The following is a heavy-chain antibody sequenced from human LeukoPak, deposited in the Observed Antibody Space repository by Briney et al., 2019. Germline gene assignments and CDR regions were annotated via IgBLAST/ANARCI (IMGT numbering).Heavy chain of an antibody. CDR1: GFTFSSYA. CDR3: AKDILTGYPSSLTFDY. V-gene: IGHV3-23*01. D-gene: IGHD3-9*01. Sequence: GGSLRLSCAASGFTFSSYAMSWVRQAPGKGLEWVSAISGSGGSTYYADSVKGRFTISRDNSKNTLYLQMNSLGAEDTAVYYCAKDILTGYPSSLTFDYWGQGTLVTVSS. CDR2: ISGSGGST. J-gene: IGHJ4*02.